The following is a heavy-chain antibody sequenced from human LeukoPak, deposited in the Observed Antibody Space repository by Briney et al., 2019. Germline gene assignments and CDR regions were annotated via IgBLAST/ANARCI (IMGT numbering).Heavy chain of an antibody. V-gene: IGHV6-1*01. CDR1: GDSVSSNSAA. D-gene: IGHD4-17*01. J-gene: IGHJ6*03. CDR2: TYYRSKWYN. Sequence: SQTLSLTCAISGDSVSSNSAAWTWIRQSPSRGLEWLGMTYYRSKWYNDYEVSVQSRITINPDTSKNQFSLQLNSVTPEDTSVYYCARGPVTTIANYCYYYIDVCGKGTTVTVS. CDR3: ARGPVTTIANYCYYYIDV.